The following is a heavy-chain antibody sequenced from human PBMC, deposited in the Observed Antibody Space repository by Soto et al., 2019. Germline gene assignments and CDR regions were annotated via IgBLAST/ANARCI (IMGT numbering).Heavy chain of an antibody. J-gene: IGHJ3*02. CDR3: AKGIGPPDYYDSSGYDAFDI. Sequence: PGGSLRLSCAASGFTFDDYAMHWVRQAPGKGLEWVSGISWNSGSIGYADSVKGRFTISRDNAKNSLYLQMNSLRAEDTALYYCAKGIGPPDYYDSSGYDAFDIWGQGTMVTVSS. D-gene: IGHD3-22*01. CDR1: GFTFDDYA. CDR2: ISWNSGSI. V-gene: IGHV3-9*01.